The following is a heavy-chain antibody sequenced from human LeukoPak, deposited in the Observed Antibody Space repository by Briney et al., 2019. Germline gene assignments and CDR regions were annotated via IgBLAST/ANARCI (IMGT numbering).Heavy chain of an antibody. Sequence: SETLSLTCTVSGDSIDSYYWSWIRQPPGKGLEWIGYIYYRGTTSYNPFLKSRVTMSIDTSKNQFSLNLKSVTAADTAVYYCALDSSGWSDDSFDIWGHGTMVTVSS. D-gene: IGHD6-13*01. V-gene: IGHV4-59*01. CDR1: GDSIDSYY. J-gene: IGHJ3*02. CDR3: ALDSSGWSDDSFDI. CDR2: IYYRGTT.